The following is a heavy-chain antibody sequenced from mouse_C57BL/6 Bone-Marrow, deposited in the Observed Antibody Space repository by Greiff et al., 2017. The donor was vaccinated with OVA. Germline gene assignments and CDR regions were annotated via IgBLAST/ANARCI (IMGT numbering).Heavy chain of an antibody. D-gene: IGHD2-4*01. CDR3: ARESYYDYDEDY. V-gene: IGHV1-50*01. CDR2: IDPSDSYT. CDR1: GYTFTSYW. J-gene: IGHJ2*01. Sequence: VQLQQPGAELVKPGASVKLSCKASGYTFTSYWMQWVKQRPGQGLEWIGEIDPSDSYTNYNQKFKGKATLTVDTSSSTAYMQLSSLTSEDSAVYYCARESYYDYDEDYWGQGTTLTVSS.